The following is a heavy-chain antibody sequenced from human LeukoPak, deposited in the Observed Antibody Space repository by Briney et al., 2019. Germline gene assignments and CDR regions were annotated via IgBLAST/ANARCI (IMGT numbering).Heavy chain of an antibody. CDR3: ARHHWASILGAFDI. D-gene: IGHD3-16*01. CDR1: GGSISSYY. J-gene: IGHJ3*02. V-gene: IGHV4-59*12. Sequence: SETLSLTCTVSGGSISSYYWSWIRQPPGKGLEWIGYIYYSGSTNYNPSLKSRVTISVDTSKNQFSLKLTSVTAADTAVYYCARHHWASILGAFDIWGQGTMVTVSS. CDR2: IYYSGST.